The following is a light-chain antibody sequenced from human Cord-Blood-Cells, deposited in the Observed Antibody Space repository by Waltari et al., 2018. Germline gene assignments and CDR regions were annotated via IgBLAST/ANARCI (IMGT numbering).Light chain of an antibody. J-gene: IGKJ3*01. V-gene: IGKV4-1*01. CDR1: QSVLYSSNNKNY. CDR3: QQYDSTPFT. CDR2: WAS. Sequence: DIVMTQSPDSLAVSLGERATIHCKSSQSVLYSSNNKNYLAWYQQKPGQPPKLLIYWASTRDAGVPYRFSGSGSGTDFTLTIGSLQAEDVAVYDCQQYDSTPFTFGPGTKVDI.